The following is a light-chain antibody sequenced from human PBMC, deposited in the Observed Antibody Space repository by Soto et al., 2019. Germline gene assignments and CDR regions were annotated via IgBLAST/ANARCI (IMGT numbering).Light chain of an antibody. CDR1: SNR. J-gene: IGLJ2*01. V-gene: IGLV2-18*02. CDR3: SSYTSRSVV. Sequence: QSALTQPPSVSGSPGQSVTISCTGTSNRVSWYQQPPGTAPKLMIYDVTSRPSGVPERFSGSKSGNTASLTISGLQTEDEADYYCSSYTSRSVVFGGGTKLTVL. CDR2: DVT.